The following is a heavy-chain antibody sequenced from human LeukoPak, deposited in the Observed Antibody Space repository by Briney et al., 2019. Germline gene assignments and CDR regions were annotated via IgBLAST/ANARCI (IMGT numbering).Heavy chain of an antibody. CDR3: AISRGTINPIDY. CDR1: GGSISSVAYY. CDR2: IYYSGST. Sequence: PSETLSLTCTVSGGSISSVAYYWSWIRQHPGKGLEWIGYIYYSGSTYYNPSLKSRVTISVDTSKNQFSLKLSSVTAADTAVYYCAISRGTINPIDYWGQGTLVTVSS. D-gene: IGHD1-7*01. V-gene: IGHV4-31*03. J-gene: IGHJ4*02.